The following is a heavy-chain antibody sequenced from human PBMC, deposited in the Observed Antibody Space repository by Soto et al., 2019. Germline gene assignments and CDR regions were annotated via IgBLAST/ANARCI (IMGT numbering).Heavy chain of an antibody. CDR3: ARGGDWQFDY. Sequence: QVQLQESGPGLVKPSGTLSLTCAVSGDSISSDKWWSWVRQPPGKGLEWIGEIHHSGRTNYNPSLTSRVTILVEKSKNQVSLELSSMTAAATAVYYCARGGDWQFDYWGQGTLVTVSS. CDR2: IHHSGRT. D-gene: IGHD2-21*02. J-gene: IGHJ4*02. V-gene: IGHV4-4*02. CDR1: GDSISSDKW.